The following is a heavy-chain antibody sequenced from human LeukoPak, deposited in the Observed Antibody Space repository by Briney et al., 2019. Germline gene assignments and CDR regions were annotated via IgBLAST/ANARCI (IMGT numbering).Heavy chain of an antibody. CDR3: ARGDGATPPDAFDI. J-gene: IGHJ3*02. CDR2: ISSSSSYI. CDR1: GFTFSSYS. D-gene: IGHD3-10*01. Sequence: PGGSLRLSCAASGFTFSSYSVNWVRRAPGKGLQWVSSISSSSSYIYYADSVKGRFTISRDNVKNSLYLQMNSRRGEDTAVYYCARGDGATPPDAFDIWGQGTMVTVSS. V-gene: IGHV3-21*01.